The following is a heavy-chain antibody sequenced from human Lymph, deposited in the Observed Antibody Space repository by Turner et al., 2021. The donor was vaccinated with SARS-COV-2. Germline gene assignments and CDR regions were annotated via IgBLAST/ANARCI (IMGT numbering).Heavy chain of an antibody. CDR1: GATFSSYA. D-gene: IGHD1-26*01. CDR2: IIPILGIA. V-gene: IGHV1-69*04. Sequence: QVQLVQSGAEVKKPGSSVKVSCKASGATFSSYAINWVRQAPGQGLEWMGRIIPILGIANYAQKFQGRVTITADKSTSTAYMELSSLRSEDTAVYYCARGRLDSFGGGYYSWFDPWGQGTLVTVSS. CDR3: ARGRLDSFGGGYYSWFDP. J-gene: IGHJ5*02.